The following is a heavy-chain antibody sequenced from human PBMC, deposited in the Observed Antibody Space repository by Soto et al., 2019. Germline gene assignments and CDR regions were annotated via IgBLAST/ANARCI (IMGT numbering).Heavy chain of an antibody. Sequence: SETLSLTCTVSGDSISSGGYYWSWIRQHPGKGLEWIGYIYYSGSTYYNPSLKSRVTISVDTSKNQFSLKLSSVTAADTAVYYCARDPEELELRRYGMDVWGQGTTVTVSS. J-gene: IGHJ6*02. CDR2: IYYSGST. V-gene: IGHV4-31*03. D-gene: IGHD1-7*01. CDR3: ARDPEELELRRYGMDV. CDR1: GDSISSGGYY.